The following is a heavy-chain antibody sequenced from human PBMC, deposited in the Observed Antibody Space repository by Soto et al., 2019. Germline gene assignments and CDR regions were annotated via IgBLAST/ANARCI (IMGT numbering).Heavy chain of an antibody. Sequence: PSETLSLTCTVSGGSVSSVSYFWTWIRQPPGKGLEWIGYIHYSGTTSFFPSYNPSLRSRVTISEDTSKNQFSLKLLSVTTADTAVYYCAAGEASSRNLAPYYLDFWGQGTLVTVSS. CDR1: GGSVSSVSYF. CDR3: AAGEASSRNLAPYYLDF. J-gene: IGHJ4*02. V-gene: IGHV4-61*01. CDR2: IHYSGTT. D-gene: IGHD6-13*01.